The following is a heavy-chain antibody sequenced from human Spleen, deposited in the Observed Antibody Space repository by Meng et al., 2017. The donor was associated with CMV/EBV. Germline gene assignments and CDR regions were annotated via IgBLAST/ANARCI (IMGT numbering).Heavy chain of an antibody. CDR3: ARAGTQSDIVVVPAVLNNYHGMDV. D-gene: IGHD2-2*01. CDR1: GYTFVAYY. V-gene: IGHV1-2*02. Sequence: ASVKVSCKASGYTFVAYYIHWVRQAPGQGLEWLGWIDPNTGGTNYAQRFQGRVTMTRDTSISTAYMDLSRLRFDDTAVYYCARAGTQSDIVVVPAVLNNYHGMDVWGQGTTVTVSS. CDR2: IDPNTGGT. J-gene: IGHJ6*02.